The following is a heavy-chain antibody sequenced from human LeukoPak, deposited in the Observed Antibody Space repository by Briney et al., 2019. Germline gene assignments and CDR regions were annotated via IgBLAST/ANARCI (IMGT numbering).Heavy chain of an antibody. CDR3: ARHATLAYDYVWGSYSPNWFDP. J-gene: IGHJ5*02. Sequence: SETLSLTCAVYGGSFSGYYWSWIRQPPGKGLEWIGSIYYSGSTYYNPSLKSRVTISVDTSKNQFSLKLSSVTAADTAVYYCARHATLAYDYVWGSYSPNWFDPWGQGTLVTVSS. D-gene: IGHD3-16*01. CDR1: GGSFSGYY. CDR2: IYYSGST. V-gene: IGHV4-34*01.